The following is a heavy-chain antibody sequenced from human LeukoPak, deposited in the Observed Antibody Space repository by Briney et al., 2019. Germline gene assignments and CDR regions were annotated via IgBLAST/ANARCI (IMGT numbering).Heavy chain of an antibody. J-gene: IGHJ4*02. V-gene: IGHV3-23*01. Sequence: GGSLRLSCATSGFTFSSYAMYWVRQAPGKGLEWVSGIFGSGGSTHYADSVKGRFTISRDNSKNTVYLQMNSLRAEDTAVYYCAKTTTGYSSGRFPGWPVDYWGQGTLVTVSS. CDR2: IFGSGGST. CDR1: GFTFSSYA. D-gene: IGHD6-19*01. CDR3: AKTTTGYSSGRFPGWPVDY.